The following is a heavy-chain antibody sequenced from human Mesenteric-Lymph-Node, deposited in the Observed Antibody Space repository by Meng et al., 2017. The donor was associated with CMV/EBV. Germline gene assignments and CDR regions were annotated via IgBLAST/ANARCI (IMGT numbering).Heavy chain of an antibody. CDR1: GFTFNTYG. V-gene: IGHV3-33*06. CDR3: AKDFGISSGRHFDY. Sequence: GESLKISCAASGFTFNTYGMHWVRQAPGKGLEWVAVIWYDGSNKYYADSVKGRFTISRDNSKNTLYLQMNSLRAEDTAVYYCAKDFGISSGRHFDYWGQGTLVTVSS. D-gene: IGHD6-19*01. J-gene: IGHJ4*02. CDR2: IWYDGSNK.